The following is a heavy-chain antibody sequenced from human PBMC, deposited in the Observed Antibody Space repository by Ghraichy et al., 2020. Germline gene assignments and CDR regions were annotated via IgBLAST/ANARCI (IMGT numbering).Heavy chain of an antibody. J-gene: IGHJ4*02. CDR2: INWNGGST. Sequence: GGSLRLSCAASGFTFDDYGMSWVRQAPGKGLEWVSGINWNGGSTGYADSVKGRFTISRDNAKNSLYLQMNSLRAEDTALYYCASQVREWKGMATTEVDYWGQGTLVTVSS. V-gene: IGHV3-20*04. CDR3: ASQVREWKGMATTEVDY. D-gene: IGHD5-24*01. CDR1: GFTFDDYG.